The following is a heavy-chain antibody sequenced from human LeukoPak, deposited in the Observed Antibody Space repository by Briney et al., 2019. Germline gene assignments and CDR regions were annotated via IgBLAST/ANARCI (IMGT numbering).Heavy chain of an antibody. CDR1: GFTLNDYG. CDR3: AKVKSLLMVDY. D-gene: IGHD2-8*01. J-gene: IGHJ4*02. Sequence: GGSLRLSCAASGFTLNDYGMHWVRQAPGKGLECVAFIRYDGSNKFYADSVKGRFTISRDNSKNTLYLQMNNLRAENTAVYYCAKVKSLLMVDYWGQGTLVTVSS. CDR2: IRYDGSNK. V-gene: IGHV3-30*02.